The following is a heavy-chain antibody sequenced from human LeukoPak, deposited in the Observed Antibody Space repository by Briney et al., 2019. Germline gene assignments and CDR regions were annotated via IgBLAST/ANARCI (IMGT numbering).Heavy chain of an antibody. D-gene: IGHD2-8*01. CDR3: ARDRGYCTNGVCYSPFDY. CDR1: GGTFSSYA. V-gene: IGHV1-69*01. CDR2: IIPIFGTA. Sequence: SVKVSCKASGGTFSSYAISWVRQAPGQGLEWMGGIIPIFGTANYAQKFQGRVTITADESTSTAYMELSSLRSEDTAVYYCARDRGYCTNGVCYSPFDYWGQGTLVTVSS. J-gene: IGHJ4*02.